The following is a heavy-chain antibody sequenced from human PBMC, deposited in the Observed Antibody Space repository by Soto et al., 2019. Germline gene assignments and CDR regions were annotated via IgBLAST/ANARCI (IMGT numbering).Heavy chain of an antibody. CDR2: ISAYNGNT. D-gene: IGHD6-19*01. CDR1: GYTFTSYG. V-gene: IGHV1-18*01. Sequence: ASAKVSCKASGYTFTSYGITWVRQAPGQGLEWMGWISAYNGNTNYAQKLQGRVTMTTDTSTSTAYMELRSLRSDDTAVYYCAREAGKETYFDYWGQGTLVTVSS. J-gene: IGHJ4*02. CDR3: AREAGKETYFDY.